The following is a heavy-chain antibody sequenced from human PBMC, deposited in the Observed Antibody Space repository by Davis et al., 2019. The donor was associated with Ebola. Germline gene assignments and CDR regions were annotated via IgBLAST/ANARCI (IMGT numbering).Heavy chain of an antibody. J-gene: IGHJ4*02. CDR3: ARVGPGPGIAADFDY. Sequence: SVKVSCKASGYTFTSYDINWVRQAPGQGLEWMGGIIPIFGTANYAQKFQGRVTITADESTSTAYMELSSLRSEDTAVYYCARVGPGPGIAADFDYWGQGTLVTVSS. CDR2: IIPIFGTA. V-gene: IGHV1-69*13. D-gene: IGHD6-13*01. CDR1: GYTFTSYD.